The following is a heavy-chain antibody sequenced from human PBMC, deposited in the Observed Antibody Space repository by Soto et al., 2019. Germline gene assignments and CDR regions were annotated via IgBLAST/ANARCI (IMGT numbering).Heavy chain of an antibody. CDR1: GYTFITYD. D-gene: IGHD2-2*01. Sequence: QVQLVQSGAEVKKPGASVRVSCKASGYTFITYDINWVRQATGQGLEWMGWMNPNSGNTGYAQKFQGRVTMTRNTPISTAYMELSSLRSEDTAVYYCARGRGIVLVPAATYGMDVWGQGTTVTVSS. CDR2: MNPNSGNT. V-gene: IGHV1-8*01. J-gene: IGHJ6*02. CDR3: ARGRGIVLVPAATYGMDV.